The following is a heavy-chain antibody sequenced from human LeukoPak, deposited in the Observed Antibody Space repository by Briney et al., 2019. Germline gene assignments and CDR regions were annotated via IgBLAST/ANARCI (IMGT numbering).Heavy chain of an antibody. J-gene: IGHJ4*02. CDR1: GFTFSSDG. CDR2: IWYDGSNK. D-gene: IGHD1-26*01. CDR3: ARDREWERVDY. V-gene: IGHV3-33*01. Sequence: PGGSLRLSCAASGFTFSSDGMHWVRQAPGKGLEWVAVIWYDGSNKYYAESVKGRFTISRDNSKYTLYLQMNSLRAEDTAVYYCARDREWERVDYWGQGTLVTVSS.